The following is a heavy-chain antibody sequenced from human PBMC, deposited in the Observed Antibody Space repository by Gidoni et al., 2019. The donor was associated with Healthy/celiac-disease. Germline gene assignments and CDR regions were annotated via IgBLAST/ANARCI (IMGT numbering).Heavy chain of an antibody. Sequence: QVQLQESGPGLVKPSETLSLTCTVSGCSISSYYWSWTRQPPVKGLEWIGYIYYSGRTNYNPSLKSRVTISVDTSKNQFSRKLSAVTAADTAVYYCARGGMIVVADAFDYWGQGTLVTVSS. V-gene: IGHV4-59*01. CDR1: GCSISSYY. J-gene: IGHJ4*02. CDR3: ARGGMIVVADAFDY. CDR2: IYYSGRT. D-gene: IGHD3-22*01.